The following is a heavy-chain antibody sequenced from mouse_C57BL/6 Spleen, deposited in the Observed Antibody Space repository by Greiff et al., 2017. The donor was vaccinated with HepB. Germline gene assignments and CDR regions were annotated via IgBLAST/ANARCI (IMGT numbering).Heavy chain of an antibody. J-gene: IGHJ4*01. CDR1: GYTFTSYW. CDR3: ARGGMVTTAYYYAMDY. D-gene: IGHD2-2*01. Sequence: QVQLQQPGAELVKPGASVKLSCKASGYTFTSYWMHWVKQRPGRGLEWIGRIDPNSGGTKYNEKFKSKATLTVDKPSSTAYMHLSSLTSEDSAVYYCARGGMVTTAYYYAMDYWGQGTSVTVSS. CDR2: IDPNSGGT. V-gene: IGHV1-72*01.